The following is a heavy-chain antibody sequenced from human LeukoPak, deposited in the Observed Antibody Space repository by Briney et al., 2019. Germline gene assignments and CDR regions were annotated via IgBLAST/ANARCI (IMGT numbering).Heavy chain of an antibody. V-gene: IGHV4-39*01. CDR3: ARLKYTWIQLWLPGYFDY. CDR1: GGSISSSSYY. J-gene: IGHJ4*02. D-gene: IGHD5-18*01. Sequence: TSETLSLTCTVSGGSISSSSYYWGWIRQPPGKGLEWIGNIYYSGSTYYNPSLKSRVTISVDTSKNQFSLKLSSVTAADTAVYYCARLKYTWIQLWLPGYFDYWGQGTLVTVSS. CDR2: IYYSGST.